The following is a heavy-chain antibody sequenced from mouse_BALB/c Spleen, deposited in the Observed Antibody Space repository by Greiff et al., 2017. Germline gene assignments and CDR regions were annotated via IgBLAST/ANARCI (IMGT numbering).Heavy chain of an antibody. V-gene: IGHV3-2*02. CDR2: ISYSGST. CDR3: ARSPLYYDYDAYAMDY. J-gene: IGHJ4*01. CDR1: GYSITSDYA. D-gene: IGHD2-4*01. Sequence: VQLKESGPGLVKPSQSLSLTCTVTGYSITSDYAWNWIRQFPGNKLEWMGYISYSGSTSYNPSLKSRISITRDTSKNQFLLQLNSVTTEDTATYYCARSPLYYDYDAYAMDYWGQGTSVTVSS.